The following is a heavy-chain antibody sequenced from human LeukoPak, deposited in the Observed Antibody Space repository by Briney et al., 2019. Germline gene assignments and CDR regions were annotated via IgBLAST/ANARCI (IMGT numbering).Heavy chain of an antibody. Sequence: GGSLRLSCAASGFTFSDYYMSWIRQAPGKGLEWVSYITGGGSTMYYADSVEGRFTISRDNAKNSLYLQMNSLRAEDTAVYYCASQAVAGNYWGQGTLVTVSS. D-gene: IGHD6-19*01. J-gene: IGHJ4*02. CDR1: GFTFSDYY. CDR3: ASQAVAGNY. CDR2: ITGGGSTM. V-gene: IGHV3-11*01.